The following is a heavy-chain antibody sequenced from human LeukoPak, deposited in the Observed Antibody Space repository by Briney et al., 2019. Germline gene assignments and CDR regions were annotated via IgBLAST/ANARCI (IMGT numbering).Heavy chain of an antibody. CDR1: GYSISSGYY. D-gene: IGHD3-22*01. V-gene: IGHV4-38-2*02. J-gene: IGHJ4*02. CDR2: IYHSGST. CDR3: ARSRGLISGYGFDY. Sequence: SETLSLTCTVSGYSISSGYYWGWIRQPPGKGLEWIGSIYHSGSTYYNPSLKSRVTISVDTSKNQFSLKLSSVTAADTAVYYCARSRGLISGYGFDYWGQGTLVTVSS.